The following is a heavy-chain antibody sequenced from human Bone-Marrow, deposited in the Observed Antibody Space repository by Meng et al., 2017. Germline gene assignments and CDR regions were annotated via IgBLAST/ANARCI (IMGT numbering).Heavy chain of an antibody. Sequence: QVELVESGGGVVRLGGTRGLSCAAFGFTFSGYAMHWVRQAPGKGLEWVAVISYDGSNKYYADSVKGRFTISRDNSKNTLYLQMNSLRAEDTAVYYCARVVWGYWGQGTLVTVSS. CDR3: ARVVWGY. CDR2: ISYDGSNK. J-gene: IGHJ4*02. D-gene: IGHD1-26*01. CDR1: GFTFSGYA. V-gene: IGHV3-30*01.